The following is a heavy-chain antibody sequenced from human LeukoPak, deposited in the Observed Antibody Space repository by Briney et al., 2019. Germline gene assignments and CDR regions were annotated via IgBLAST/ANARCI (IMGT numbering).Heavy chain of an antibody. J-gene: IGHJ4*02. V-gene: IGHV1-2*06. CDR2: INPNSGGT. D-gene: IGHD3-10*01. CDR3: ARASITYYYGSGSYYNVYPDY. Sequence: GSVKVSCKASGYTFTGYYMHWVRQAPGEGLEWMGRINPNSGGTNYAQKFQGRVTMNRDKSISTAYREMSRLRSYDTAVYYCARASITYYYGSGSYYNVYPDYWGQGTLVTVSS. CDR1: GYTFTGYY.